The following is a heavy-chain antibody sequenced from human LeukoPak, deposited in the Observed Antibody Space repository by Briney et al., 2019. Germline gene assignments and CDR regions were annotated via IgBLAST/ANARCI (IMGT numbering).Heavy chain of an antibody. CDR1: GFTFDDYG. V-gene: IGHV3-20*04. D-gene: IGHD5-18*01. CDR2: INWNGGST. J-gene: IGHJ6*03. CDR3: ARVGENRYSYGIYYYYYMDV. Sequence: PGGSLRLSCAASGFTFDDYGMSWVRQAPGKGLEWVSGINWNGGSTGYAGSVKGRFTISRDNAKNSLYLQMNSLRAEDTALYYCARVGENRYSYGIYYYYYMDVWGKGTTVTVSS.